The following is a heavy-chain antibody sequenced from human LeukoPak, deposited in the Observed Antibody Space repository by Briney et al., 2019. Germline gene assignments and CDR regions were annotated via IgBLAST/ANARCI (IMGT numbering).Heavy chain of an antibody. CDR2: IYSGGST. CDR1: GFSFNSYG. J-gene: IGHJ6*03. CDR3: ARQNYGSGSYYYYYYMDV. D-gene: IGHD3-10*01. Sequence: GETLRLSCAASGFSFNSYGMSWVRQAPGKGLEWVSVIYSGGSTYYADSVKGRFTISRDNSKNTLYLQMNSLRAEDTAVYYCARQNYGSGSYYYYYYMDVWGKGTTVTISS. V-gene: IGHV3-66*04.